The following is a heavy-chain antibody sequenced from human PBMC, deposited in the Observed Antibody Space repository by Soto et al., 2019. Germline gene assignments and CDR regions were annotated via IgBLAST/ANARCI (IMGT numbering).Heavy chain of an antibody. V-gene: IGHV3-21*01. J-gene: IGHJ4*02. Sequence: EVQLVESGGGLVKPGGSLRLSCAASGFTFSSYSMNWVRQAPGKGLEWVSSISSSSSYIYYADSVKGRFTISRDNAKNSLYLQINSLRAEDTAVYYWARDFKGYNCFDYWGQGTLVTVSS. CDR2: ISSSSSYI. CDR3: ARDFKGYNCFDY. D-gene: IGHD5-12*01. CDR1: GFTFSSYS.